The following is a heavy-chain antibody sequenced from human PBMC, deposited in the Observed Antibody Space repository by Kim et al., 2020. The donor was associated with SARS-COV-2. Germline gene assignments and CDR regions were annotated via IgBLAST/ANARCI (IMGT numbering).Heavy chain of an antibody. CDR3: TRDEKYFDWLLRGGMDV. J-gene: IGHJ6*02. Sequence: GGSLRLSCTTSGFTFGDYAMSWVRQAPGKGLEWVGFIRNKAYGGTTEYAASVNGRFTISRDDSKSIAYLQMNSLKTKDTAVYYCTRDEKYFDWLLRGGMDVWGQGTTVTVSS. D-gene: IGHD3-9*01. CDR2: IRNKAYGGTT. CDR1: GFTFGDYA. V-gene: IGHV3-49*04.